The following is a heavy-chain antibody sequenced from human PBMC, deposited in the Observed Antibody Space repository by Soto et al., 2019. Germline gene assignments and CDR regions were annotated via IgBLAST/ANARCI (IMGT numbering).Heavy chain of an antibody. CDR2: IYYSGRT. J-gene: IGHJ4*02. D-gene: IGHD2-21*02. Sequence: SETLSLTCTASYASINNYHWTWIRQPPGKGLEWIGYIYYSGRTNFNPSLKSRVTISVDTSKNQFSLKLSSVTAADTAVYYCARMHDFYCGGDCYSHYFDYWGQGTLVTVSS. V-gene: IGHV4-59*12. CDR1: YASINNYH. CDR3: ARMHDFYCGGDCYSHYFDY.